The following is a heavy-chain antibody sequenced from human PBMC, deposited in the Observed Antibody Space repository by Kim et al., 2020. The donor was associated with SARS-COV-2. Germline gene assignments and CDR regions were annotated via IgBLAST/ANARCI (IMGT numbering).Heavy chain of an antibody. V-gene: IGHV4-31*03. CDR2: IYYSGST. CDR3: ARVPYYYDSSGYYYVFDY. J-gene: IGHJ4*02. CDR1: GGSISSGGYY. D-gene: IGHD3-22*01. Sequence: SETLSLTCTVSGGSISSGGYYWSWIRQHPGKGLEWIGYIYYSGSTYYNPSLKSRVTISVDTSKNQFSLKLSSVTAADTAVYYCARVPYYYDSSGYYYVFDYWGQGTLVTVSS.